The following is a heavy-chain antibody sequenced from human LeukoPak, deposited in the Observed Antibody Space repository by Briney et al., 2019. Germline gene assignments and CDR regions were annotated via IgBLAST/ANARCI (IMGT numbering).Heavy chain of an antibody. CDR3: ATKGDYGDRFDY. D-gene: IGHD4-17*01. Sequence: GRSLRLSCAPSGFTFARYSMGWVRHAPGKGLEWVSAISGSGGSTYYADSVKGPFTISRNNSKNTLYLQMNSRRAEDTAVYYCATKGDYGDRFDYWGQGTLVTVSS. CDR1: GFTFARYS. V-gene: IGHV3-23*01. J-gene: IGHJ4*02. CDR2: ISGSGGST.